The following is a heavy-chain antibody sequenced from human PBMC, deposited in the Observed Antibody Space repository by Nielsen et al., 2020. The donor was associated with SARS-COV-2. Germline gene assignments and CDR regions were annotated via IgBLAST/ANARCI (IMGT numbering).Heavy chain of an antibody. D-gene: IGHD6-19*01. Sequence: GESLKISCAASGFTFSSYAMSWVRQAPGKGLEWVSAISGSGGSSYYADSVKGRFTISRDNSKNTLYLQMNSLRAEDTAVYYCAKDLSSGHDYWGQGTLVTVSS. J-gene: IGHJ4*02. CDR1: GFTFSSYA. CDR3: AKDLSSGHDY. CDR2: ISGSGGSS. V-gene: IGHV3-23*01.